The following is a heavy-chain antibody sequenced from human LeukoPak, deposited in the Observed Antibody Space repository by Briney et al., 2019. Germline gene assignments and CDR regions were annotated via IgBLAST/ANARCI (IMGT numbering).Heavy chain of an antibody. V-gene: IGHV3-30*18. CDR2: ISHDGDNQ. Sequence: GGSLRLSCAASGFTFSSYGMHWVRQAPGKGVEWVAVISHDGDNQYYADSVKGRFTISRDDSNNTLYLQMNSLRADDTAVYYCAKVRATLVVVSYFDYWGQGALVTVSS. CDR3: AKVRATLVVVSYFDY. D-gene: IGHD3-22*01. J-gene: IGHJ4*02. CDR1: GFTFSSYG.